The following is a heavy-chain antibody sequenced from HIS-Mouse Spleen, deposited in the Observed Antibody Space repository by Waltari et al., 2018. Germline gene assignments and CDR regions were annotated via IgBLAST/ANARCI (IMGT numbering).Heavy chain of an antibody. V-gene: IGHV4-34*01. CDR1: GGSFCGYS. D-gene: IGHD7-27*01. Sequence: QVQLQQWGAGLLKPSEALSPPCAVHGGSFCGYSWRLSRQPPGKGLEWIGEINHSGSTNYNPSLKSRVTISVDTSKNQFSLKLSSVTAADTAVYYCARVRTGDPSYWYFDLWGRGTLVTVSS. CDR3: ARVRTGDPSYWYFDL. J-gene: IGHJ2*01. CDR2: INHSGST.